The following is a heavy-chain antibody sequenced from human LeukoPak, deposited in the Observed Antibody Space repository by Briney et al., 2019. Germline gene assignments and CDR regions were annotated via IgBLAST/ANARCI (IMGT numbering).Heavy chain of an antibody. Sequence: GGSLRLSCAASGFTFSSYSMNWVRQAPGKGLEWVSSISSSSYIYYADSVKGRFTISRDNAKNSLYLQMNSLRAEDTAVYYCARGRGYDPFDYWGQGTLVTVSS. J-gene: IGHJ4*02. D-gene: IGHD5-12*01. V-gene: IGHV3-21*01. CDR3: ARGRGYDPFDY. CDR1: GFTFSSYS. CDR2: ISSSSYI.